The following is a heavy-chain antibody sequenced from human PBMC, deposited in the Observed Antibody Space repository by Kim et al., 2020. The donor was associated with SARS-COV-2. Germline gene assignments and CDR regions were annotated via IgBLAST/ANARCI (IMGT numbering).Heavy chain of an antibody. D-gene: IGHD1-26*01. CDR3: AKDGTYRSLQQ. J-gene: IGHJ1*01. CDR2: IDRGGST. Sequence: GGSLRLSCVGSGFSVSDNYMSWVRQAPGKGLEGVSVIDRGGSTFYADSVKGRFTISRDNSKNTLYLQMNTLRAEDTAVYYCAKDGTYRSLQQWGQGTLVTVSS. V-gene: IGHV3-66*01. CDR1: GFSVSDNY.